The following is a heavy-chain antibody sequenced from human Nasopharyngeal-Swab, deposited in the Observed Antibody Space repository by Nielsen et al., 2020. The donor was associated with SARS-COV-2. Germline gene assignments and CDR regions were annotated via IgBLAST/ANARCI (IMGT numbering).Heavy chain of an antibody. CDR3: ARAYGDYEDYYYYGMDV. CDR1: GGSFSGYY. V-gene: IGHV4-34*01. Sequence: SETLSFTCAVYGGSFSGYYWSWIRQPPGKGLEWIGEINHSGSTNYNPSLKSRVTISVDTSKNQFSLKLSSVTAADTAVYYCARAYGDYEDYYYYGMDVWGQGTTVTVSS. D-gene: IGHD4-17*01. CDR2: INHSGST. J-gene: IGHJ6*02.